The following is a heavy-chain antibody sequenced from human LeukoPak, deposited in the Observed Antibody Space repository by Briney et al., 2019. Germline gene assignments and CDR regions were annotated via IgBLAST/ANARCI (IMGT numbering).Heavy chain of an antibody. D-gene: IGHD3-9*01. J-gene: IGHJ4*02. CDR1: GGSFSSNY. CDR2: IYYSGST. CDR3: ARGTGDYDILTGYYNLFDY. V-gene: IGHV4-59*01. Sequence: SETLSLTCTVSGGSFSSNYWSWIRQPRGKGLEWIGYIYYSGSTNYNPSLKSRVTISVDTSKNQFSLKLSSVTAADTAVYYCARGTGDYDILTGYYNLFDYWGQGTLVTVSS.